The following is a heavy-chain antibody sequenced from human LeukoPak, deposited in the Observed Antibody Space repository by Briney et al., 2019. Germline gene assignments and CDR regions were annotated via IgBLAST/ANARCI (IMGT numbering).Heavy chain of an antibody. Sequence: GGSLRLSCAASGFTFSDHYMSWIRQAPGEGLEWLSYIGGSGSNIQYADSVKGRFTISRDNRKNVLYLQMNSLRDEDTAVYYCTRDPRLSLYWGQGTLVTVSS. CDR1: GFTFSDHY. CDR3: TRDPRLSLY. CDR2: IGGSGSNI. V-gene: IGHV3-11*01. J-gene: IGHJ4*02. D-gene: IGHD2-21*01.